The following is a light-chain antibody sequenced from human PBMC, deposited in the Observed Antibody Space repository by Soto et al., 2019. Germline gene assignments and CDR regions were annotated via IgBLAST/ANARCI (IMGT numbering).Light chain of an antibody. Sequence: DVVMTQSPLSLPVTLGQPASISCRSSQSLVYSDGNTYLNWFQQRPGQSPRRLIYKVSNRDSGVPNRFSGSGAGNNYTTKISRVGAEDVGVYYYLQSTDWPQRVGERNKMEIK. CDR3: LQSTDWPQR. CDR1: QSLVYSDGNTY. J-gene: IGKJ1*01. CDR2: KVS. V-gene: IGKV2-30*01.